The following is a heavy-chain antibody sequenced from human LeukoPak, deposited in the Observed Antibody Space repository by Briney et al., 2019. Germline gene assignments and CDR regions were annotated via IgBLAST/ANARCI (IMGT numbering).Heavy chain of an antibody. V-gene: IGHV3-23*01. Sequence: AGGSLRLSCAVSGFTFSIYAMTWVRRAPGKGRVWVSSMIGSGGSRYYADSVKGRFTISRDNSKNTVFVLLHSLRAEDTALFYCANSYTSWSRTSFDSWGQGTLVTVSS. CDR3: ANSYTSWSRTSFDS. D-gene: IGHD2-2*01. J-gene: IGHJ4*02. CDR1: GFTFSIYA. CDR2: MIGSGGSR.